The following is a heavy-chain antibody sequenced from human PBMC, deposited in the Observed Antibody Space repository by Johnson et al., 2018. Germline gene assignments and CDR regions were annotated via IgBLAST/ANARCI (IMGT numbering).Heavy chain of an antibody. CDR1: GFTFGDYA. CDR2: IRSKAYGGTT. J-gene: IGHJ3*02. V-gene: IGHV3-49*03. Sequence: VQLVQSGGGLVQPGRSXRLSCTASGFTFGDYAMSWFRQAPGKGLEWGGFIRSKAYGGTTEYAASVKGRFTISRDDSKSIAYLQMNSLKTEDTAVYYCTREATHCSGGSCYSSLAFDIWGQGTMVTVSS. CDR3: TREATHCSGGSCYSSLAFDI. D-gene: IGHD2-15*01.